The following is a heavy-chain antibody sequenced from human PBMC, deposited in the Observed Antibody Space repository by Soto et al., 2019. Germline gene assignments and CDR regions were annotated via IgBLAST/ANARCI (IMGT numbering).Heavy chain of an antibody. J-gene: IGHJ5*02. CDR1: GGSVRSGSYY. V-gene: IGHV4-61*01. D-gene: IGHD2-15*01. CDR2: IYYSGST. Sequence: SETMSLTCTVSGGSVRSGSYYWSWIRQPAGKGLEWIGYIYYSGSTNYNPSLKTRVTISVDTSKNQFSLKLSSVTSADTAVYYCARDSSPANSRCFDPWGQGTLVTVSS. CDR3: ARDSSPANSRCFDP.